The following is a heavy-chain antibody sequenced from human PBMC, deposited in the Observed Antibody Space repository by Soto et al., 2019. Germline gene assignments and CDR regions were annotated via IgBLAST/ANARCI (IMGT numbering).Heavy chain of an antibody. D-gene: IGHD6-13*01. CDR3: ARALAAGNWFDA. J-gene: IGHJ5*02. V-gene: IGHV1-3*01. CDR2: INAGNGNT. CDR1: GYTFTSYA. Sequence: QVQLVQSGAEVKKPGASVKVSCKASGYTFTSYAMHWVRQAPGQRLEWMGWINAGNGNTKYSQKFQGRVTITRDTSASTGYMELSSLRSEGTAVYYCARALAAGNWFDAWGQGTLVTVSS.